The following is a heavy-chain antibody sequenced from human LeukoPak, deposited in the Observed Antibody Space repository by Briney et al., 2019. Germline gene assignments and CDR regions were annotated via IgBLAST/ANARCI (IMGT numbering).Heavy chain of an antibody. D-gene: IGHD5-18*01. CDR1: GYTFTSYG. Sequence: RASVKVSCKASGYTFTSYGISWVRQAPGQGLEWMGWISAYNGNTNYAQKLQGRVTMTTDTSTSTAYMELRSLRSDDTAVYYCARGEPPRGYSHGYDYWGQGTLVTVSS. V-gene: IGHV1-18*01. CDR2: ISAYNGNT. J-gene: IGHJ4*02. CDR3: ARGEPPRGYSHGYDY.